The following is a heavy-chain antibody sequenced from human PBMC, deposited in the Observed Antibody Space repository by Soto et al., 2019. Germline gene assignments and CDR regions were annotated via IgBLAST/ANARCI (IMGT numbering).Heavy chain of an antibody. CDR1: GGTFSSYA. D-gene: IGHD3-10*01. Sequence: QVQLVQSGAEVKKPGSSVKVSCKASGGTFSSYAISWVRQAPGQGLEWMGGIIPIFGTANYAQNFQGRVTITADEATSTAYMELSSLRSEDTAVYYCARGGVVDYSTARGGEYFQHWGQGTLVTVSS. J-gene: IGHJ1*01. V-gene: IGHV1-69*01. CDR3: ARGGVVDYSTARGGEYFQH. CDR2: IIPIFGTA.